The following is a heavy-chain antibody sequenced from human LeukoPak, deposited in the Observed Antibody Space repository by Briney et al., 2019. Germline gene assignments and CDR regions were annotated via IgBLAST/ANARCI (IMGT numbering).Heavy chain of an antibody. V-gene: IGHV1-69*04. J-gene: IGHJ5*02. CDR2: IIPILGIA. D-gene: IGHD4-17*01. CDR1: GGTFSSYA. CDR3: ARAHGDYAGFDL. Sequence: SVTVSCKASGGTFSSYAISWVRQAPGQGLEWMGRIIPILGIANYAQKFQGRVTITADKSTSTAYMELSSLRSEDTAVYYCARAHGDYAGFDLWGQGTLVTVSS.